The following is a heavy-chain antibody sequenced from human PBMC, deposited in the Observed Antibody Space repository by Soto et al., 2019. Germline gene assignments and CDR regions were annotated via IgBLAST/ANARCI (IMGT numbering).Heavy chain of an antibody. CDR2: INHNTNT. V-gene: IGHV4-34*01. J-gene: IGHJ5*02. Sequence: QVHLQQWGAGLLKPSETLSLTCAVYGGSFSDTYWNWFRQPPGKGLEWIGEINHNTNTTYNPSLTSRDTISEDTYKTHLSRKLISVTAADTAVYYCARGVRLFRGSFDPWGQGTLVTVSS. CDR3: ARGVRLFRGSFDP. D-gene: IGHD2-15*01. CDR1: GGSFSDTY.